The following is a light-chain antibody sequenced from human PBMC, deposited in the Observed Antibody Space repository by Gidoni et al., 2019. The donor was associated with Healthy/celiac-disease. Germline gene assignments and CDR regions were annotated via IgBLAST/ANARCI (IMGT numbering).Light chain of an antibody. Sequence: QSALTQPASVSASPRPAITISCTGTSSDVGGYNYVSWYQQHPGKAPKLMIYEVSNRPSGVSNRFSGSKSGNTASLTISGLQAEDEADYYCSSYTSSSTLVFGGGTKLTVL. CDR3: SSYTSSSTLV. CDR2: EVS. J-gene: IGLJ3*02. CDR1: SSDVGGYNY. V-gene: IGLV2-14*01.